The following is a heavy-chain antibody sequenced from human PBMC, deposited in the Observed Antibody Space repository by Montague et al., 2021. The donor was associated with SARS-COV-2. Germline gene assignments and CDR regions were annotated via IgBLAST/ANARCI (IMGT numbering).Heavy chain of an antibody. CDR3: ARAQTILGVVITSFDY. CDR1: GGSISSGGYY. Sequence: TLSLTCTVSGGSISSGGYYWSWIRQHPGKGLEWIGYIYYSGSTYYNPSLKSRVTISVDTSKNQFSLKLGSVTAADTAVYYCARAQTILGVVITSFDYWGQGTLVTVSS. J-gene: IGHJ4*02. V-gene: IGHV4-31*03. D-gene: IGHD3-3*01. CDR2: IYYSGST.